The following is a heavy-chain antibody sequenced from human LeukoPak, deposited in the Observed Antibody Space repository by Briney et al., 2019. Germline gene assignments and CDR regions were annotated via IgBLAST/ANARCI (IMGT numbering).Heavy chain of an antibody. D-gene: IGHD4-17*01. V-gene: IGHV4-39*01. CDR1: GGSISSSSYY. J-gene: IGHJ4*02. Sequence: SETLSLTCPVSGGSISSSSYYWGWIRQPPGKGLEWIGSIYYSGSTYYNPSLKSRVTISVDTSKNQFSLKLSSVTAADTAVYYCARGVYGDYTIDYWGQGTLVTVSS. CDR2: IYYSGST. CDR3: ARGVYGDYTIDY.